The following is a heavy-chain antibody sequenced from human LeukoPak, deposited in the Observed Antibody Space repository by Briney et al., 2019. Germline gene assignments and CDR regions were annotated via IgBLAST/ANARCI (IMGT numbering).Heavy chain of an antibody. CDR2: ISSNGGSK. D-gene: IGHD7-27*01. V-gene: IGHV3-64*01. CDR3: ARVTGDRGGFDH. J-gene: IGHJ4*02. Sequence: GGSLRLSCAASGFTFSNYAMHWVRRAPGKGLEYVPAISSNGGSKYYANSVKGRFTISRDNSKNTLYLQMGSLSAEDMAIYYCARVTGDRGGFDHWGQGTLVTVSS. CDR1: GFTFSNYA.